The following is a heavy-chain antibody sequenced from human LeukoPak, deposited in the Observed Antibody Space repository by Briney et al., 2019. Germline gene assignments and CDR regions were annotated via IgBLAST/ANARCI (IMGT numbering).Heavy chain of an antibody. CDR2: ISYDGSNK. CDR1: GFTFSSYG. J-gene: IGHJ6*03. Sequence: GGSLRLSCAASGFTFSSYGMHWVRQAPGKGLEWVAVISYDGSNKYYADSVKGRFTISRDNSKNTLYLQMNSLRPEDTAVFYCAKTPTLYYYMDVWGKGTTVTISS. V-gene: IGHV3-30*18. CDR3: AKTPTLYYYMDV.